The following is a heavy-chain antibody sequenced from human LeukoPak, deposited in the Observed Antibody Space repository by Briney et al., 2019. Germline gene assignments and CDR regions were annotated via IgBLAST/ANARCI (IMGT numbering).Heavy chain of an antibody. CDR2: IYTRGST. Sequence: PSQTLSLTCTVSGGSISSGSYYWSWIRQPAGKGLEWIGRIYTRGSTNFNPSLKSRVTISLDTSKNQFSLKLSSVTAADTAVYYCARGRITAAGYYYYYGMDVWGQGTTVTVSS. V-gene: IGHV4-61*02. D-gene: IGHD6-13*01. CDR1: GGSISSGSYY. CDR3: ARGRITAAGYYYYYGMDV. J-gene: IGHJ6*02.